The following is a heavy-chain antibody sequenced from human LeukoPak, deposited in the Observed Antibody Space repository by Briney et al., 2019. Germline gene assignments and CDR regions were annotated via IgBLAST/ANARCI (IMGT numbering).Heavy chain of an antibody. CDR2: ISSSSSYI. J-gene: IGHJ6*04. D-gene: IGHD4-17*01. V-gene: IGHV3-21*01. Sequence: GGSLRLSCAASGFTFSSYSMNWVRQAPGKGLEWVSSISSSSSYIYYADSVKGRFTISRDNAKNSLYLQMNSLRAEDTAVYYCAREYGDYYYYGMGVWGKGTTVTVSS. CDR3: AREYGDYYYYGMGV. CDR1: GFTFSSYS.